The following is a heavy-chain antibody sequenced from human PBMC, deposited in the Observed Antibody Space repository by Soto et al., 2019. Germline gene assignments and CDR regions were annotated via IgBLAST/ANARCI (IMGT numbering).Heavy chain of an antibody. CDR3: ERNGGITMVRGVLTAFDI. Sequence: QVQLQESGPGLVKPSETLSLTCTVSGGSVSSYYWSWIRQPPGERLEWIAYIYYIGNTNYNPSLKSRVSISVDTSKNQYSLKLSSVTAADTAVYYCERNGGITMVRGVLTAFDIWGTGTIVTVSS. CDR1: GGSVSSYY. V-gene: IGHV4-59*08. D-gene: IGHD3-10*01. CDR2: IYYIGNT. J-gene: IGHJ3*02.